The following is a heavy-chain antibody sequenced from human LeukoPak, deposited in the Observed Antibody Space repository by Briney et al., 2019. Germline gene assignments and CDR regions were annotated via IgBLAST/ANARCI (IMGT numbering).Heavy chain of an antibody. V-gene: IGHV4-39*01. CDR1: GGSISSSSYY. Sequence: KPSETLSLTCTVSGGSISSSSYYWGWIRQPPGKGLEWIGSIYYSGSTYYNPSLKSRVTISVDTSKNQFSLKLSSVTAADTAVYYCARLIRYYYGSGSYNNWFDPWGQGTLVTVS. J-gene: IGHJ5*02. CDR2: IYYSGST. D-gene: IGHD3-10*01. CDR3: ARLIRYYYGSGSYNNWFDP.